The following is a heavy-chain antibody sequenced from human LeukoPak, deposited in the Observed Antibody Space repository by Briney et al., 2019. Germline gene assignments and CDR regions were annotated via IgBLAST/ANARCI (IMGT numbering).Heavy chain of an antibody. CDR2: INPNSGGT. Sequence: ASXXVSCKASGYTFTGYYMHWVRQAPGQGLEWMGRINPNSGGTNYAQKFQGRVTMTRDTSISTAYMELSRLRSDDTAVYYCARFRSGYSYVHWGQGTLVTVSS. V-gene: IGHV1-2*06. D-gene: IGHD5-18*01. CDR1: GYTFTGYY. CDR3: ARFRSGYSYVH. J-gene: IGHJ4*02.